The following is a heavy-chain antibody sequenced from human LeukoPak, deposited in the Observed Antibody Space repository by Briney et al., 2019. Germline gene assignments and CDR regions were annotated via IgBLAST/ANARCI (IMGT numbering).Heavy chain of an antibody. D-gene: IGHD3-22*01. CDR3: ARPAPKGSGFLGNYWYFDL. CDR2: IIPIFGTA. J-gene: IGHJ2*01. CDR1: GGTFSSYA. V-gene: IGHV1-69*01. Sequence: ASVKVSCKXSGGTFSSYAISWVRQAPRQGLEWMGGIIPIFGTANYAQKFQGRVTITADESTSTAYMELSSLRSEDTAVYYCARPAPKGSGFLGNYWYFDLWGRGTLVTVSS.